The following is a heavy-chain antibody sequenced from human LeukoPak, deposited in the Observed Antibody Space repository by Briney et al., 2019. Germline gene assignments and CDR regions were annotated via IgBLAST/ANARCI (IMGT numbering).Heavy chain of an antibody. D-gene: IGHD4-17*01. J-gene: IGHJ5*02. V-gene: IGHV1-18*01. CDR1: GYTFTSYA. CDR2: ISAYNGNT. Sequence: ASVKVSCKASGYTFTSYAMNWVRQAPGQGLEWMGWISAYNGNTNYAQKLQGRVTMTTDTSTSTAYMELRSLRSDDTAVYYCARDGDYLRSDWFDPWGQGTLVTVSS. CDR3: ARDGDYLRSDWFDP.